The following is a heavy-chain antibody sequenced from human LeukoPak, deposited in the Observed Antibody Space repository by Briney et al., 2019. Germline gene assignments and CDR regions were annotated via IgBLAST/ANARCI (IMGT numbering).Heavy chain of an antibody. CDR3: VKDFGRIRGTPDS. CDR1: GFVFTIYT. CDR2: ISGSGNGFSI. D-gene: IGHD1-26*01. J-gene: IGHJ4*02. Sequence: PGGSLRLSCSASGFVFTIYTMYWVRQAPGKGPEYVSTISGSGNGFSIYYADSVKGRFTISRDDYKSILYLQMNGLRSEDTAVYYCVKDFGRIRGTPDSWGQGTLVTVSS. V-gene: IGHV3-64D*06.